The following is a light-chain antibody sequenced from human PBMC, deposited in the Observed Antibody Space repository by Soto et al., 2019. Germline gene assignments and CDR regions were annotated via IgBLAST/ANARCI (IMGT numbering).Light chain of an antibody. CDR3: QQYHNWPPQYT. J-gene: IGKJ2*01. CDR1: QSFASN. CDR2: GAS. V-gene: IGKV3-15*01. Sequence: EIVMTQSPASLSVSPGDGATLSCRASQSFASNLAWYQQKPGQGPRLLIHGASTRAVGVPARFSGSGSGTDFTLTISSLQSEDFAVYYCQQYHNWPPQYTFGQGTKLQIK.